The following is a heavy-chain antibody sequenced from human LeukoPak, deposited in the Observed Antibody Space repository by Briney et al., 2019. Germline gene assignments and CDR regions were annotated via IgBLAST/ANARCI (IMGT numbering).Heavy chain of an antibody. V-gene: IGHV3-9*01. CDR2: ISWNSGSR. Sequence: PGGSLRLSCAASGFTFSNSDMHWVRQAPGKGLEWVSGISWNSGSRGYADSVKGRFTISRDNVKNSLYLQMNSLRAEDTALYYCAKEAYYYDSSHAFDIWGQGTMVTVSS. J-gene: IGHJ3*02. D-gene: IGHD3-22*01. CDR3: AKEAYYYDSSHAFDI. CDR1: GFTFSNSD.